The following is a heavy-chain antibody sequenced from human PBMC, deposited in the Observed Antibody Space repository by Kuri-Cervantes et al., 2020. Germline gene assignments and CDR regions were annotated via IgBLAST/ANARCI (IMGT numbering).Heavy chain of an antibody. V-gene: IGHV1-18*01. CDR2: ISAYNGNT. J-gene: IGHJ4*02. D-gene: IGHD6-13*01. CDR3: ARDAPGYSSSWYIPNFDY. CDR1: GYTFTSYG. Sequence: AAVQVTCRASGYTFTSYGNSWVRQAPGQGLEWMGWISAYNGNTNYAQKLQGRVTMTTDTSTSTAYMELRSLRSDDTAVYYCARDAPGYSSSWYIPNFDYWGQGTLVTVSS.